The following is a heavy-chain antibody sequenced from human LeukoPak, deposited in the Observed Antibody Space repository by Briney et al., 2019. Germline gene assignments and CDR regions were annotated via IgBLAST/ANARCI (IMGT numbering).Heavy chain of an antibody. D-gene: IGHD2/OR15-2a*01. CDR1: GFTVSSNY. J-gene: IGHJ4*02. CDR2: IYSGGST. CDR3: ARDWDFRFDY. Sequence: PGGPLRLSCAASGFTVSSNYMSWVRQAPGKGLEWVSVIYSGGSTYYADSVKGRFTISRDNSKNTLYLQMNSLRAEDTAVYYCARDWDFRFDYWGQGTLVTVSS. V-gene: IGHV3-53*01.